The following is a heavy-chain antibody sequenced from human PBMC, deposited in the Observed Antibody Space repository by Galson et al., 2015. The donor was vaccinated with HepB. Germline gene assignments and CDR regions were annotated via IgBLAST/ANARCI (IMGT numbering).Heavy chain of an antibody. Sequence: QSGAEVKKPGESLRISCKGSGYSFTNYWISWVRQMPGKGLEWMGRIDPSDSYTKYSPSFQGHVTISADKSISTAYLQWSSLKASDTAMYFCARLTSGYYGSGSYGASDYWGQGTLATVSS. CDR1: GYSFTNYW. D-gene: IGHD3-10*01. V-gene: IGHV5-10-1*01. CDR3: ARLTSGYYGSGSYGASDY. CDR2: IDPSDSYT. J-gene: IGHJ4*02.